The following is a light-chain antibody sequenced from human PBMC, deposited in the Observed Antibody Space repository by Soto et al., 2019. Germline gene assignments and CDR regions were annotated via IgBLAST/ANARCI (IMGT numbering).Light chain of an antibody. J-gene: IGKJ4*02. Sequence: DIVLTQSPGALSLSPGEGATISFLASQSISIKLAWYQQKPGQAPRLLISGASTRATGSPARFSGSGSGTESTLTISSLQSEDFAVYYCQQHNSCHPLTFGGGTKVDIK. CDR2: GAS. CDR1: QSISIK. V-gene: IGKV3-15*01. CDR3: QQHNSCHPLT.